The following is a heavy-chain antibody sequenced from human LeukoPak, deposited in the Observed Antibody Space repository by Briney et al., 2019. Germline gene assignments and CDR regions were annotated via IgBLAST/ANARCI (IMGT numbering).Heavy chain of an antibody. CDR3: ARSLYGSSPNPYYFDY. D-gene: IGHD6-6*01. CDR2: IYYSGTT. Sequence: SETLSLTCAVYGGSFSGYYWSWIRQPPGKGLEWIGYIYYSGTTNYNPSLKSRVTISIDTPKNHFSLKLTSVTAADTAMYYCARSLYGSSPNPYYFDYWGQGTLVTVSA. CDR1: GGSFSGYY. V-gene: IGHV4-59*01. J-gene: IGHJ4*02.